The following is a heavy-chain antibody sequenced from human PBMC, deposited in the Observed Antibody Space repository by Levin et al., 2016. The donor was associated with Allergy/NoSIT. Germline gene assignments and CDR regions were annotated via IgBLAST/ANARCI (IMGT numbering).Heavy chain of an antibody. CDR1: GVSISTGSFY. Sequence: SETLSLTCTVSGVSISTGSFYWSWVRQPPGKGLEWIGYTYFTGSTNYGPSLRSRVTISVDTSKNQFSLKLRSLTAADTAVYYCAREYCAGGSCYWFDPWGQGTLVTVSS. D-gene: IGHD2-15*01. J-gene: IGHJ5*02. CDR3: AREYCAGGSCYWFDP. CDR2: TYFTGST. V-gene: IGHV4-61*01.